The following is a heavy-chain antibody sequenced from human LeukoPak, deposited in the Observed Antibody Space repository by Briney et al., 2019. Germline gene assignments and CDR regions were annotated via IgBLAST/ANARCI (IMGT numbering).Heavy chain of an antibody. CDR2: IIPILGIA. D-gene: IGHD6-6*01. CDR1: GGTFSSYA. Sequence: ASVKVSCKASGGTFSSYAISWVRQAPGQGLEWMGRIIPILGIANYAQKFQGRVTITADKSTSTAYMELSSLRSEDTAVYYCARAPGIAARLRGDAFDIWGQGTMVTVSS. J-gene: IGHJ3*02. CDR3: ARAPGIAARLRGDAFDI. V-gene: IGHV1-69*04.